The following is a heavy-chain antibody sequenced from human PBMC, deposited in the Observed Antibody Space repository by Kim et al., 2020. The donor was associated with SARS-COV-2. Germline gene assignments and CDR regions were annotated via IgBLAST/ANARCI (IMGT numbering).Heavy chain of an antibody. D-gene: IGHD3-3*01. CDR2: ISAYNGNT. CDR1: GYTFTSYG. V-gene: IGHV1-18*01. CDR3: ARGFYDFWSGYLSGYYYYGMDV. J-gene: IGHJ6*02. Sequence: ASVKVSCKASGYTFTSYGISWVRQAPGQGLEWMGWISAYNGNTNYAQKLQGRVTMTTDTSTSTAYMELRSLRSDDTAVYYCARGFYDFWSGYLSGYYYYGMDVWGQGTTVTVSS.